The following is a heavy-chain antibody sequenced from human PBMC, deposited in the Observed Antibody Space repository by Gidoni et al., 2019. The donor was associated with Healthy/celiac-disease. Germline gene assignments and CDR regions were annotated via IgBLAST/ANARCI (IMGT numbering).Heavy chain of an antibody. Sequence: EVQLVESGVGLVKPGGSLRLSCAASGFTFSSYSMNWVRQAPGKGREWVSSISSSSSYIYYADSVKGRFTISRDNAKNSLYLQMNSLRAEDTAVYYCARDAQYSSSWYAWGQGTLVTVSS. D-gene: IGHD6-13*01. CDR2: ISSSSSYI. J-gene: IGHJ5*02. CDR1: GFTFSSYS. V-gene: IGHV3-21*01. CDR3: ARDAQYSSSWYA.